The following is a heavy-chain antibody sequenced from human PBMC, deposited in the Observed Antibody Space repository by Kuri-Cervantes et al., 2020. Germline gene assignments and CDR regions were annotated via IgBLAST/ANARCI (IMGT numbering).Heavy chain of an antibody. CDR3: ARDAMVRGVSSWYFDL. D-gene: IGHD3-10*01. Sequence: SGPTLVKPTETLTLTCTVSGFSLSNARMGVSWIRQPPGKGLEWIGYIYYSGSTYYNPSLKSRVTISVDTSKNQFPLKLSSVTAADAAVYYCARDAMVRGVSSWYFDLWGRGTLVTVSS. J-gene: IGHJ2*01. CDR1: GFSLSNARMG. CDR2: IYYSGST. V-gene: IGHV4-30-4*08.